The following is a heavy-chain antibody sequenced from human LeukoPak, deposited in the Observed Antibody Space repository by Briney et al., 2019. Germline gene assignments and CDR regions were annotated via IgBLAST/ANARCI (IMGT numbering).Heavy chain of an antibody. CDR3: ARTVAALSFGYYYYYMDV. CDR2: IYYSGST. J-gene: IGHJ6*03. Sequence: SETLSLTCTVSGGSISSYYWSWIRQPPGKGLEWIGYIYYSGSTNYNPSLKNRDTISVDTSKNQFSLKLSSVTAADTAVYYCARTVAALSFGYYYYYMDVWGKGTTVTVSS. V-gene: IGHV4-59*01. CDR1: GGSISSYY. D-gene: IGHD6-6*01.